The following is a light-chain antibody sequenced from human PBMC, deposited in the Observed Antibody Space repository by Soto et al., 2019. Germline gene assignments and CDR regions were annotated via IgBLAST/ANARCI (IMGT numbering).Light chain of an antibody. CDR1: QSISTW. V-gene: IGKV1-33*01. CDR3: QQYYGLPPLT. J-gene: IGKJ5*01. CDR2: HAS. Sequence: DFQMTQYPSTLSASVGDRVTITCRASQSISTWLAWYQQKPGKAPNLLIYHASKLAKGVTSRFSGSGSGTDFSFIITSLQREDLATYYCQQYYGLPPLTFGQGTRLE.